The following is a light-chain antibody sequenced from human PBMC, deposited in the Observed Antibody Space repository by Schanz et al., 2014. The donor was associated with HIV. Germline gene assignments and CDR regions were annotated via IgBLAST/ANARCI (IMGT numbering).Light chain of an antibody. V-gene: IGKV1-27*01. J-gene: IGKJ1*01. CDR2: AAS. CDR1: QDIGNS. Sequence: DIPLPPSPSSLSASVGDRVTLTCRASQDIGNSLAWYQQHPGKVPKLLIYAASTLQSGVPSRFSGSGSGTDFTLIISSLQPEDVATYYCQKYNSAPWTFGQGTKVEIK. CDR3: QKYNSAPWT.